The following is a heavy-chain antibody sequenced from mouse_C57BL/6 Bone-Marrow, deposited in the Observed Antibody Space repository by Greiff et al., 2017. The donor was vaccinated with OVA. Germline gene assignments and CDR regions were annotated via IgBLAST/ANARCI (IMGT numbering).Heavy chain of an antibody. CDR3: AKGATVVATDAMDY. V-gene: IGHV1-55*01. D-gene: IGHD1-1*01. CDR2: IYPGSGST. J-gene: IGHJ4*01. CDR1: GYTFTSYW. Sequence: QVQLKQPGAELVKPGASVKMSCKASGYTFTSYWITWVKQRPGQGLEWIGDIYPGSGSTNYNEKFKSKATLTVDTSSSTAYMQLSSLTSEDSAVYYCAKGATVVATDAMDYWGQGTSVTVSS.